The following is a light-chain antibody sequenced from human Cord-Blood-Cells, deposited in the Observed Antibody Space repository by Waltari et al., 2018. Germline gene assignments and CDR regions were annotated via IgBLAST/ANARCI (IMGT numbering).Light chain of an antibody. CDR2: TAS. CDR1: QSISIW. Sequence: DIQMTQSPSTLSASVGDRVTITCRASQSISIWLAWYQQKPGKAPKLLIYTASSLESGVQSRFSGSGSGTEFTLTISSLQPDDFATYYCQQYNSYSYSFGQGTKLEIK. CDR3: QQYNSYSYS. J-gene: IGKJ2*03. V-gene: IGKV1-5*03.